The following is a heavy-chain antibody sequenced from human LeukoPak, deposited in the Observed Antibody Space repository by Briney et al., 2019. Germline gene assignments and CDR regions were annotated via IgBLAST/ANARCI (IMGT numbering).Heavy chain of an antibody. J-gene: IGHJ3*02. CDR3: AREMVTRDAFDI. CDR1: RFTFSSYA. Sequence: GGSLRLPCAASRFTFSSYAMHWVRQAPGKGLECVSAISSNGGSTYYANSVKGRFTISRDNSKNTLYLQMGSLRPEDMAVYYCAREMVTRDAFDIWGQGTMVTVSS. D-gene: IGHD2-21*02. V-gene: IGHV3-64*01. CDR2: ISSNGGST.